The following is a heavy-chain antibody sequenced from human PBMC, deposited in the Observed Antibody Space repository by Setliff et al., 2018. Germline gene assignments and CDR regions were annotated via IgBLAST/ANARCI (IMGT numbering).Heavy chain of an antibody. CDR2: IYSGGST. CDR3: ARLWYGGAFDI. Sequence: GGSLRLSCAASGFTVSSNYMSWVRQAPGKGLEWVSVIYSGGSTYYADSVKGRFTTSRHNSKNTLYLQMNSLRAEDTAVYYCARLWYGGAFDIWGQGTMVTVSS. CDR1: GFTVSSNY. V-gene: IGHV3-53*04. J-gene: IGHJ3*02. D-gene: IGHD3-10*01.